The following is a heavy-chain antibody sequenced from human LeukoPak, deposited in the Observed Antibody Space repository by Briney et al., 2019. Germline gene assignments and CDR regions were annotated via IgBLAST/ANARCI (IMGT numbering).Heavy chain of an antibody. D-gene: IGHD6-13*01. CDR1: GFTFSSYA. CDR3: ARDFCVSASRTHYYYYMDG. Sequence: PGRSLRLSCAASGFTFSSYAMHWVRQAPGKGLEWVAVISYEGSNKYYADSVKGRFTISRDNSKNTLYLQMNSLRAEETAVEYCARDFCVSASRTHYYYYMDGWGKGTTVTDSS. CDR2: ISYEGSNK. J-gene: IGHJ6*03. V-gene: IGHV3-30*01.